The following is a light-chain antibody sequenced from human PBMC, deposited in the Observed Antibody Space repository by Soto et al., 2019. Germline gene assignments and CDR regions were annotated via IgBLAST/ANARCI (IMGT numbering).Light chain of an antibody. Sequence: DIVMTQSPATLSVSPGERATLSCRASQSVNSNLAWYQQKAGQAPRLLIYGTSTRATGIPARFSGSGSGTDFTLTISSLQFEDFAVYYCQQYNNWPRTFGQRTKVEIK. CDR3: QQYNNWPRT. V-gene: IGKV3-15*01. CDR1: QSVNSN. CDR2: GTS. J-gene: IGKJ1*01.